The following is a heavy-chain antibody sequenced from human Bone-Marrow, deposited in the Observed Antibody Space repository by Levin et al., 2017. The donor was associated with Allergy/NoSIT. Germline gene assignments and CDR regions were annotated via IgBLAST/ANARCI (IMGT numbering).Heavy chain of an antibody. CDR2: FGLSGSDI. D-gene: IGHD6-6*01. J-gene: IGHJ4*02. Sequence: GGSLRLSCVASGLTFISYALSWVRQAPGKGLEWVSGFGLSGSDIYYADSVKGRFTISRDNSKNTLYLQMNSLRVEDTAVYYCAKYPRPHFDYWGQGTLVTVSS. CDR3: AKYPRPHFDY. V-gene: IGHV3-23*01. CDR1: GLTFISYA.